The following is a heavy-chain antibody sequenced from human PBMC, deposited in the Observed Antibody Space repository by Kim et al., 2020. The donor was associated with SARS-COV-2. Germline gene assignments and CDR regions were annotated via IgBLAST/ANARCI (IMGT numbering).Heavy chain of an antibody. J-gene: IGHJ4*02. D-gene: IGHD6-13*01. Sequence: GGSLRLSCAASGFTFGDYAMHWVRQAPGKGLEWVSGISWNSGSIGYADSVKGRFTISRDNAKNSLYLQMNSLRAEDTALYYCAKDSSQGSSWYEFDYWGQGTLVTVSS. CDR3: AKDSSQGSSWYEFDY. CDR1: GFTFGDYA. V-gene: IGHV3-9*01. CDR2: ISWNSGSI.